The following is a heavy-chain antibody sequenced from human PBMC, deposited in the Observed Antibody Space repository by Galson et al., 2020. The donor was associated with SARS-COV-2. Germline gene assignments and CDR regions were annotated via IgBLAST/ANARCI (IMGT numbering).Heavy chain of an antibody. CDR3: ARAGYRYGYDYYYGMDV. V-gene: IGHV3-30-3*01. Sequence: ETGGSLRLSCAASGFIFTNYAMHCVRQAPGEGLEWVAVISLDGSNTYYADSLKGRFTMSRDNSKNTLYLQMNSLRADDTAVYYCARAGYRYGYDYYYGMDVWGQGTTVTVSS. CDR1: GFIFTNYA. J-gene: IGHJ6*02. D-gene: IGHD5-18*01. CDR2: ISLDGSNT.